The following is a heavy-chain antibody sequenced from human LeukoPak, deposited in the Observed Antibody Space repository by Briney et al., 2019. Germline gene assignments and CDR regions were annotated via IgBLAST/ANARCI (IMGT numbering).Heavy chain of an antibody. Sequence: ASVKVSCKASGYTFTSYGISWVRQAPGQGLEWMGWISAYNGNTNYAQKLQGRVTMTTDTSTSTAYTELRSLRSDDTAVYYCARDLNPFSSGYYKDYWGQGTLVTVSS. CDR2: ISAYNGNT. D-gene: IGHD3-22*01. CDR1: GYTFTSYG. CDR3: ARDLNPFSSGYYKDY. J-gene: IGHJ4*02. V-gene: IGHV1-18*01.